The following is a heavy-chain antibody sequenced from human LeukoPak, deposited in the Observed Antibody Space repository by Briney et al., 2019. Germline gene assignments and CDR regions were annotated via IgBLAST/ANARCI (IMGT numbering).Heavy chain of an antibody. CDR3: ARLHETGLLFDY. CDR1: GGSISSGGYY. Sequence: SETLSLTCTVSGGSISSGGYYWSWIRQHPGKGLEWIGYTYYSGSTYYNPSLKSRVTISVDTSKNQFSLKLSSVTAADTAVYYCARLHETGLLFDYWGQGTLVTVSS. D-gene: IGHD3-9*01. J-gene: IGHJ4*02. V-gene: IGHV4-31*03. CDR2: TYYSGST.